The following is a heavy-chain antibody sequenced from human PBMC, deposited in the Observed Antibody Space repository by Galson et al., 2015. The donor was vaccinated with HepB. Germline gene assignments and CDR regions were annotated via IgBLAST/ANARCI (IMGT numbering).Heavy chain of an antibody. J-gene: IGHJ4*02. D-gene: IGHD3-3*01. CDR2: FDPEDGET. Sequence: SCKVSGYTLTELSMHWVRQAPGKGLEWMGGFDPEDGETIYAQKFQGRVTMTEDTSTDTAYMELSSLRSEDTAVYYCATGLRFLEWLSPLDYWGQGTLVTVSS. V-gene: IGHV1-24*01. CDR3: ATGLRFLEWLSPLDY. CDR1: GYTLTELS.